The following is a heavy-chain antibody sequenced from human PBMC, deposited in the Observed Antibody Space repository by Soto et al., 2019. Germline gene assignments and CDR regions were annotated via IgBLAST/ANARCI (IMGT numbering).Heavy chain of an antibody. V-gene: IGHV4-59*12. D-gene: IGHD2-21*01. J-gene: IGHJ5*02. CDR3: SCGGWEVTRWFDP. CDR2: IYHSGST. Sequence: SETLSLTCTVSGGSINNYFWSWIRQSPGKGLEWIGNIYHSGSTSYNPSLKSRATISVDTSKNQFSLSLSSVTAADTAVYYCSCGGWEVTRWFDPWGQGTXVTVSS. CDR1: GGSINNYF.